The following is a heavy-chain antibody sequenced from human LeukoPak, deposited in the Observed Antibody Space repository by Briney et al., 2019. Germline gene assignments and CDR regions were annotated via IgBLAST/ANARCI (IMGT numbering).Heavy chain of an antibody. J-gene: IGHJ4*02. V-gene: IGHV4-4*02. CDR1: GGSISSTNW. CDR3: ARQPYMLGAYYFDY. Sequence: SGTLSLICGVSGGSISSTNWWTWVRQPPGKGLEWIGYIFYSGSTNYNPSLKSRVTLSVDTSKNQFSLKLGSVTAADTAVYYCARQPYMLGAYYFDYWGQGTLVTVSS. CDR2: IFYSGST. D-gene: IGHD1-26*01.